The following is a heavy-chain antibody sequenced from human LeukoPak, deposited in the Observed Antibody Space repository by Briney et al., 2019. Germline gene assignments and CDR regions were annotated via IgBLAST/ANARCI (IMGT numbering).Heavy chain of an antibody. D-gene: IGHD3-22*01. Sequence: PGGSLRLSCAASGFTFSDYYMSWIRQAPGKVLEWVSYISSSGSTIYYADSVKGRFTISRDNAKNSLYLQMNSLRAEDTAVYYCARDRTYYYDRSGYPLFDPWGQGTLVTVSS. CDR3: ARDRTYYYDRSGYPLFDP. J-gene: IGHJ5*02. V-gene: IGHV3-11*01. CDR2: ISSSGSTI. CDR1: GFTFSDYY.